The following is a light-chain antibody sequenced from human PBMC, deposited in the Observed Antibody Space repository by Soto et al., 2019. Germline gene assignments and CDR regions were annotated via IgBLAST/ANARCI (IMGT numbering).Light chain of an antibody. J-gene: IGKJ2*01. CDR1: QSISSY. Sequence: DIQMTQSPSSLSASVGDRVTITCRASQSISSYLNWYQQKPGEAPKILIYAASTLQSGVPSRFSGRGSGPDFSLTISSLQPVDFATYYCQQPFSAPVTFGQGTRLEIK. V-gene: IGKV1-39*01. CDR2: AAS. CDR3: QQPFSAPVT.